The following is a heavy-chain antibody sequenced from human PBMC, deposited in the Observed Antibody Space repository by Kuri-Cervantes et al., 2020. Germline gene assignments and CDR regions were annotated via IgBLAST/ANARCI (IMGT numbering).Heavy chain of an antibody. CDR2: ISSSGSTI. CDR1: GFTFSSYA. CDR3: AARDGYSSNTRDY. D-gene: IGHD5-24*01. Sequence: LTCAASGFTFSSYAMSWVRQAPGKGLEWVSYISSSGSTIYYADSVKGRFTISRDNAKNSLYLQMNSLRAEDTAVYYCAARDGYSSNTRDYWGQGTLVTVSS. J-gene: IGHJ4*02. V-gene: IGHV3-48*04.